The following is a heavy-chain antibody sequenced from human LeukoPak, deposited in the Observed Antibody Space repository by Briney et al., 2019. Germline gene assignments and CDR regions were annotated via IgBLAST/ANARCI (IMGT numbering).Heavy chain of an antibody. J-gene: IGHJ3*02. CDR1: KYIFSHYW. V-gene: IGHV5-51*01. CDR2: IHPADSDT. D-gene: IGHD2/OR15-2a*01. Sequence: GGSLKISCEASKYIFSHYWIGWVRQMPGKGLEWMGIIHPADSDTRYSPSFQGQVTFSVDKSINTAYLHWSSLKASDTAMYYCARLDGVLWNAFGIWGQGTMVAVSS. CDR3: ARLDGVLWNAFGI.